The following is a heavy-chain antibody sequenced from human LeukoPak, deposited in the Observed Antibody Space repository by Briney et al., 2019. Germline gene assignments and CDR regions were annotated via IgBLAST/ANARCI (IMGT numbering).Heavy chain of an antibody. CDR2: INEGGSGK. V-gene: IGHV3-7*03. CDR1: GFVFSRYW. J-gene: IGHJ4*02. CDR3: ARAVTSTEGY. Sequence: PGGPLRLSCAASGFVFSRYWMTWVRQAPGKALEWVASINEGGSGKYYVDSVKGRFTISRDNAQKSLYLEMHSLRAEDTAVYYCARAVTSTEGYWGQGTLVTVSS. D-gene: IGHD4-17*01.